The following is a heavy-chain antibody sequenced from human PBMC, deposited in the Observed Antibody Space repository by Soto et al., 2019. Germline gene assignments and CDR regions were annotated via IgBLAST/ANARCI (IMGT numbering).Heavy chain of an antibody. Sequence: PGXSXRLSCAASGFTFGSYAMHWVRQAPGKGLEWVAVIXYDGSXKYYADYVKGXXTISRDNXXNTLYLQMNSLRAEDTAVYYCARDAYSGSYCAYWGQGTLVTVSS. J-gene: IGHJ4*02. CDR3: ARDAYSGSYCAY. CDR1: GFTFGSYA. D-gene: IGHD1-26*01. CDR2: IXYDGSXK. V-gene: IGHV3-30-3*01.